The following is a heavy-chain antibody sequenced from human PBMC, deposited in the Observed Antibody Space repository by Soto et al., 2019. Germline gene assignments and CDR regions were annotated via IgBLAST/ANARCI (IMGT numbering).Heavy chain of an antibody. V-gene: IGHV3-48*03. Sequence: PGGSLRLSCAASGFTFSSYEMNWVRQAPGKGLEWVSYISSSGSTIYYADSVKGRFTIPRDNAKNSLYLQMNSLRAEDTAVYYCARNSGYYPDYWGQGTLVTVSS. CDR2: ISSSGSTI. D-gene: IGHD3-22*01. CDR1: GFTFSSYE. J-gene: IGHJ4*02. CDR3: ARNSGYYPDY.